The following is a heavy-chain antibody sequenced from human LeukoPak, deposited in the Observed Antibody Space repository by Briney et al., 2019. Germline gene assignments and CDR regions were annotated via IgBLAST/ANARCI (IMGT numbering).Heavy chain of an antibody. D-gene: IGHD3-10*01. V-gene: IGHV3-23*01. CDR2: MSGSGGST. Sequence: QFGGSVRLSCAASGFTFSSYAMSWARQAPGKGLEWVSAMSGSGGSTYYSDSVKGRFTISRDNSKNTLYLQMNSLRAEDTAVYFCAKDHWGAIRGEFDYWGQASLASVSS. CDR3: AKDHWGAIRGEFDY. CDR1: GFTFSSYA. J-gene: IGHJ4*01.